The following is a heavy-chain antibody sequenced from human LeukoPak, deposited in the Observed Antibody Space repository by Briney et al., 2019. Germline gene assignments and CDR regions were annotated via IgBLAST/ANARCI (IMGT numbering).Heavy chain of an antibody. Sequence: SETLSLTCAVSGDSISSGTYSWTWIRQPPGKGLEWIGFISHSGGTYYNPSLKSRVTMSVDRSENQFSLKLSSVTAADTAVYYCARGFPDKVWGNSRPTAGYFQHWGQGTLVTVSS. CDR3: ARGFPDKVWGNSRPTAGYFQH. V-gene: IGHV4-30-2*01. CDR1: GDSISSGTYS. CDR2: ISHSGGT. J-gene: IGHJ1*01. D-gene: IGHD3-16*02.